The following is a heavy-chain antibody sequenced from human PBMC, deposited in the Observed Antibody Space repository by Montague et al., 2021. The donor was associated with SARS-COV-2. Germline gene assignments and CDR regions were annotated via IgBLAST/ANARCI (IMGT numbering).Heavy chain of an antibody. CDR1: GFTFSSYS. CDR3: AKDLVLRAARPDALDV. Sequence: SLRLSCAASGFTFSSYSVNWVRQASGKGLEWISYISSSTNIIYYADFVKGRFTISRDNARNSLYLQMNSLRVDDTAVYYCAKDLVLRAARPDALDVWGQGTVVTVSS. V-gene: IGHV3-48*04. J-gene: IGHJ3*01. CDR2: ISSSTNII. D-gene: IGHD6-6*01.